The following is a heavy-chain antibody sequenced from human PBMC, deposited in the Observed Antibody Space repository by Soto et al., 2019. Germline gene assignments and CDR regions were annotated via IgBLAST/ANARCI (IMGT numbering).Heavy chain of an antibody. CDR3: ATSTVVTRPNLY. CDR2: ISGSGGST. V-gene: IGHV3-23*01. Sequence: GGSLRLSCAASGFTFSSYAMSWFRQAPGKGLEWVSAISGSGGSTYYADSVKGRFTISRDNSKNTLYLQMNSLRAEDTAVYYCATSTVVTRPNLYWGQGTLVTVSS. D-gene: IGHD4-17*01. J-gene: IGHJ4*02. CDR1: GFTFSSYA.